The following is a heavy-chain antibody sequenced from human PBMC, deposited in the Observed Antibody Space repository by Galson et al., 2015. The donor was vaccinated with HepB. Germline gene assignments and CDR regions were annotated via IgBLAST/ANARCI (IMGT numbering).Heavy chain of an antibody. Sequence: QSGAEVKKPGESLRISCKGSGYSFTSYWISWVRQMPGRGLEWMGRIDSSDSYTNYSPSFQGHVTISVDKSISTAFLQWRSLKASDTAMYYCARSAQRHGYYETSGYYLLTDYWGQGTLVTVSS. CDR3: ARSAQRHGYYETSGYYLLTDY. D-gene: IGHD3-22*01. CDR1: GYSFTSYW. J-gene: IGHJ4*02. CDR2: IDSSDSYT. V-gene: IGHV5-10-1*01.